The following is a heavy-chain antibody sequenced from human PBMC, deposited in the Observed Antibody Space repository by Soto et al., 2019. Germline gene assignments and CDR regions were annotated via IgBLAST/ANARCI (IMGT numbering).Heavy chain of an antibody. Sequence: QVQLQESGPGLVKPSETLSLTCTVSVSGGSVSTGVHYWSWIRQPPGKGLEWIGYIYYSGSTNYNPSLKSRLTISVDTSKNQFSLKLTSATAADTAVYYCARGYYTSWYWFDRWGRGTLVTVSS. CDR3: ARGYYTSWYWFDR. CDR1: GGSVSTGVHY. V-gene: IGHV4-61*08. J-gene: IGHJ2*01. D-gene: IGHD6-13*01. CDR2: IYYSGST.